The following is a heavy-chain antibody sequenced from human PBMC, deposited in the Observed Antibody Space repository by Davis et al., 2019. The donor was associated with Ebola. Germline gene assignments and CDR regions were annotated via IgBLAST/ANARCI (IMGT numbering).Heavy chain of an antibody. V-gene: IGHV1-18*01. J-gene: IGHJ4*02. CDR2: ISAYNGNT. CDR3: ATFRPQYGDYGD. CDR1: GYTFTSYG. D-gene: IGHD4-17*01. Sequence: ASVPVSCKASGYTFTSYGISWVRQPPGQGLEWMGWISAYNGNTNYAQKLQGRGTMTTDTSTSTAYMELRSLRSDDTAVDYCATFRPQYGDYGDWGQGTLVTVSS.